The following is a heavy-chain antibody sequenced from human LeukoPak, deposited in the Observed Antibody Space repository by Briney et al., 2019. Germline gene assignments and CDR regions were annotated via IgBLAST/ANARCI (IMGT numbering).Heavy chain of an antibody. CDR2: ISWNSGSI. D-gene: IGHD1-20*01. CDR3: AKGVTGTDTESDFDY. Sequence: GGSLRLSCAASGFTFDDYATHWVRQAPGKGLEWASGISWNSGSIGYADSVKGRFTISRDNAKNSLYLQMNSLRAEDTALYYCAKGVTGTDTESDFDYWGQGTLVTVSS. CDR1: GFTFDDYA. J-gene: IGHJ4*02. V-gene: IGHV3-9*01.